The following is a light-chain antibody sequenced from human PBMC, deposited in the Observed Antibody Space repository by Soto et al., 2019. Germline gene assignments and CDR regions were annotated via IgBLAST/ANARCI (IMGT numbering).Light chain of an antibody. CDR1: QAISSA. V-gene: IGKV1D-13*01. CDR2: DAS. CDR3: QQFNNWPVT. J-gene: IGKJ3*01. Sequence: AIRMTQSPSSLSASVGDRVTITCRASQAISSALAWYQQKPGKPPKLLIYDASTLQSGVPSRFSGTASGTDFTLTINSLQPEDFATYYCQQFNNWPVTFGPGTKVDIK.